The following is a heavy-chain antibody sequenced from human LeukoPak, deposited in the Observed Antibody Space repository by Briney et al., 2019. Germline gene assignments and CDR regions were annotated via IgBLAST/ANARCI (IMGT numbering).Heavy chain of an antibody. D-gene: IGHD3-10*01. V-gene: IGHV6-1*01. J-gene: IGHJ5*01. CDR3: AREVAIIRGVRNWFDS. CDR2: TFYRSKWYY. CDR1: RESVSRNDAA. Sequence: SETLSLTCGISRESVSRNDAAGSWIRQSPSRGLEWLGRTFYRSKWYYDYAPSVRSRITINPDTSKSQFSLQLDSVTPEDTAVYYCAREVAIIRGVRNWFDSWGPGILVTVSS.